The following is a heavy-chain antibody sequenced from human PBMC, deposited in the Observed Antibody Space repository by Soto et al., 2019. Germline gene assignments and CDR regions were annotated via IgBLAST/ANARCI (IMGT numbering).Heavy chain of an antibody. CDR2: ISSSGNSI. D-gene: IGHD1-26*01. J-gene: IGHJ6*02. CDR3: ARDLPLARWVGGMDV. V-gene: IGHV3-48*02. Sequence: GGSLRLSCAASGFTFSSHSMNWVRQAPGKGLEWVSYISSSGNSIYYADSVKGRFTISRDNAKNSLFLQMNSLRDEDTAVYYCARDLPLARWVGGMDVWGQGTTVTVSS. CDR1: GFTFSSHS.